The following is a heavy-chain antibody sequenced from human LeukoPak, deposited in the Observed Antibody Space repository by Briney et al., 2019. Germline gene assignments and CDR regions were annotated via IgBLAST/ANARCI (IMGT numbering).Heavy chain of an antibody. V-gene: IGHV3-23*01. D-gene: IGHD3-22*01. CDR2: ISGSGGST. J-gene: IGHJ4*02. Sequence: GGSLRLSCAASGFTFSSYAMSWVPQAPGKGLEWVSAISGSGGSTYYADSVKGRFTISRDNSKNTLYLQMNSLRAEDTAVYYCAKDTYYYDSSGYDLFDYWGQGTLVTVSS. CDR3: AKDTYYYDSSGYDLFDY. CDR1: GFTFSSYA.